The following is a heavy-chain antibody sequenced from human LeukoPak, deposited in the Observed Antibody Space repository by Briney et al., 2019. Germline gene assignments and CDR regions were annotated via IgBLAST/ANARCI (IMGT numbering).Heavy chain of an antibody. V-gene: IGHV4-61*01. CDR2: IYYSGST. J-gene: IGHJ4*02. D-gene: IGHD3-10*01. CDR1: GGSISSSSYY. CDR3: AREVLVRGEFDY. Sequence: SETLSLTCTVSGGSISSSSYYWGWIRQPPGKGLEWIGYIYYSGSTNYNPSLKSRVTISVDTSKNQFSLKLSSVTAADTAVYYCAREVLVRGEFDYWGQGTLVTVSS.